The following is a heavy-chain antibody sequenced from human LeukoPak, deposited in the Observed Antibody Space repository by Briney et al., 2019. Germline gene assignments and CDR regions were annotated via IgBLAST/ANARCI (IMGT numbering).Heavy chain of an antibody. CDR3: ARDTNNGLDV. J-gene: IGHJ6*02. Sequence: GGSLRLSCAASGFTFSDYYINWTRQAPGKGLEWVSHISSSGRLTQYADSVKGRFTITRDNAQNFMSLQMNSLKPEDTAVYYCARDTNNGLDVWGRGTTVTVSS. D-gene: IGHD1-14*01. CDR1: GFTFSDYY. V-gene: IGHV3-11*01. CDR2: ISSSGRLT.